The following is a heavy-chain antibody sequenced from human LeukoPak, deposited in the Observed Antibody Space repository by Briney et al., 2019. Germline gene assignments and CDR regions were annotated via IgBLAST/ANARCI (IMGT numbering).Heavy chain of an antibody. CDR1: GGSIYSGDPY. J-gene: IGHJ4*02. D-gene: IGHD5-12*01. CDR2: IHYSGTT. V-gene: IGHV4-30-4*01. Sequence: SETLSLTCTVSGGSIYSGDPYWSWIRQSPGKGLEWIGYIHYSGTTSYNPSLRSRVSISKDTSKNQFSLTLRSVTAADTAVYFCARVIMAMLMATIEDWGPGTLVTVSS. CDR3: ARVIMAMLMATIED.